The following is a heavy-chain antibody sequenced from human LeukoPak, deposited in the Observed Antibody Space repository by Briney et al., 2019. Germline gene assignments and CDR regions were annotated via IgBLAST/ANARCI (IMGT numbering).Heavy chain of an antibody. J-gene: IGHJ5*02. CDR2: INSDGSST. CDR1: GFTFSSYW. V-gene: IGHV3-74*01. CDR3: ARGLEYGSGGSTWFDP. Sequence: GGSLRLSCAASGFTFSSYWMHWVRQAPGKGLVWFSRINSDGSSTSYADSVKGRFTISRDNAKNSLYLQMNSLRAEDTAVYYCARGLEYGSGGSTWFDPWGQGTLVTVSS. D-gene: IGHD2-15*01.